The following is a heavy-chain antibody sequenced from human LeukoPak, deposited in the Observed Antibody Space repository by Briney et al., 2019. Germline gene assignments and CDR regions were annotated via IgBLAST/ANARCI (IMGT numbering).Heavy chain of an antibody. CDR3: ARITMVRGVYYYYYMDV. V-gene: IGHV4-34*01. CDR2: INHSGST. D-gene: IGHD3-10*01. Sequence: PSETLSLTCAVYGGSFSGYYWSWIRQPPGKGLEWIGKINHSGSTNYNPSLKSRVTISVDTSKNQFSLKLSSVTAADTAVYYCARITMVRGVYYYYYMDVWGKGTTVTISS. J-gene: IGHJ6*03. CDR1: GGSFSGYY.